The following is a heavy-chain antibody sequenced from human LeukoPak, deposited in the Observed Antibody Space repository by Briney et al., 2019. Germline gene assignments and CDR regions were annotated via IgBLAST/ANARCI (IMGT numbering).Heavy chain of an antibody. Sequence: GASVKVSCKASGYTFTSYGISWVRQAPGQGLEWMGWISAYNGDTNYAQKLQGRVTMTTDTSTSTAYMEPRSLRSDDTAVYYCARDLPPYYDILTQLDYWGQGTLVTVSS. D-gene: IGHD3-9*01. CDR1: GYTFTSYG. J-gene: IGHJ4*02. V-gene: IGHV1-18*01. CDR2: ISAYNGDT. CDR3: ARDLPPYYDILTQLDY.